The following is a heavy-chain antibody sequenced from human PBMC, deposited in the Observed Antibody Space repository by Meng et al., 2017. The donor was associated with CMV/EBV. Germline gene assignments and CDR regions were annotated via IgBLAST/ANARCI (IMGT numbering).Heavy chain of an antibody. CDR1: GNIFTKNG. CDR2: ISADNQNT. J-gene: IGHJ4*02. CDR3: AMGGDYGDYHDPFDY. D-gene: IGHD4-17*01. V-gene: IGHV1-18*01. Sequence: ASVKVSCKAPGNIFTKNGISWVRQAPGQRLEWMGWISADNQNTNLVQRFQGRVTMTIKTSTNTAYVELRSLRSDDTAVYYCAMGGDYGDYHDPFDYWGQGTLVTVSS.